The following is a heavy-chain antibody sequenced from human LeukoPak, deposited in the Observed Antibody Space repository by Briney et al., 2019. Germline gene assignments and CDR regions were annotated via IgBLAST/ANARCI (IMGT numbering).Heavy chain of an antibody. D-gene: IGHD6-19*01. V-gene: IGHV3-23*01. CDR1: GFTFSSYA. CDR3: AKGGSLYSSGQPLYYFDY. J-gene: IGHJ4*02. CDR2: ISGSGGST. Sequence: PGGSLRLSCAASGFTFSSYAMSWVRQAPGKGLEWVSAISGSGGSTYYADSGKGRFTISRDNSKNTMYLQMNRLTAEDTAVYYCAKGGSLYSSGQPLYYFDYWGQGTLVTVSS.